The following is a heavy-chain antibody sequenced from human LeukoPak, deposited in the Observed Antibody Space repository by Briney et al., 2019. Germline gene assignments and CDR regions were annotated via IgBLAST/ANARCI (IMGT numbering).Heavy chain of an antibody. J-gene: IGHJ5*02. V-gene: IGHV4-34*01. CDR1: GGSFSGYY. CDR3: ARGGGYNWFDP. D-gene: IGHD3-10*01. CDR2: INHSGST. Sequence: TSETLSLTCAVYGGSFSGYYWSWIRQPPGKGLEWIGEINHSGSTNYNPSLKSRVTISVDTSKNQFSLKLRSVSAADTAVYYCARGGGYNWFDPWGQGTLVTVSS.